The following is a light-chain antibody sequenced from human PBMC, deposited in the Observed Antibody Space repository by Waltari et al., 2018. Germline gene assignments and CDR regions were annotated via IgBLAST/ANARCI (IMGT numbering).Light chain of an antibody. CDR2: DAS. CDR3: QQYGSSPRT. V-gene: IGKV3-20*01. CDR1: QSVSSNY. Sequence: VLTQSPGTLSLSPGERATLSCGACQSVSSNYLAWYQHKPGKAPIFLIYDASTRASGIPARFSGSGSGTDFTLTISGLEPEDFAVYYCQQYGSSPRTFGQGTKVEIK. J-gene: IGKJ1*01.